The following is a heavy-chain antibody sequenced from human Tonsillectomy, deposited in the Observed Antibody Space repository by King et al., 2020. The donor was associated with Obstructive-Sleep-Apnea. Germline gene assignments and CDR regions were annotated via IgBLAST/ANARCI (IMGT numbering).Heavy chain of an antibody. V-gene: IGHV4-31*03. CDR1: GGSISSGDYY. CDR2: IYYSGST. Sequence: QLQESGPGLVKPSQTLSLTCTVSGGSISSGDYYWSWIRQHPGKGLEWIGYIYYSGSTYYNPSLKSRVTISVDTSKNQFSLKLSSVTAADTAVYYCARDLGYSGYDYAGGIGYWGQGTLVTVSS. CDR3: ARDLGYSGYDYAGGIGY. D-gene: IGHD5-12*01. J-gene: IGHJ4*02.